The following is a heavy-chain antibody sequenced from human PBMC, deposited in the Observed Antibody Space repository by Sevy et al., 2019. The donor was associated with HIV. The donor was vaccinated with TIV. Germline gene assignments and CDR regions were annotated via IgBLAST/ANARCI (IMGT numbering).Heavy chain of an antibody. CDR1: GGTLSRYA. Sequence: ASVKVSCKTSGGTLSRYAISWVRQAPGQGLEWMGGIVPVFVTPNYAQKFQGRVNITADESTNTAYMELTSLRSEDTAVYYCARRTSGYDFGDYYYYMDVWGKGTTVTVSS. CDR3: ARRTSGYDFGDYYYYMDV. V-gene: IGHV1-69*13. CDR2: IVPVFVTP. D-gene: IGHD5-12*01. J-gene: IGHJ6*03.